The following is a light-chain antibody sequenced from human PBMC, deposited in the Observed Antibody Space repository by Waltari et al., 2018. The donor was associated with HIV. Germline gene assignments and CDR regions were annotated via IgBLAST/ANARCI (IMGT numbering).Light chain of an antibody. CDR3: QQYYSTPYT. J-gene: IGKJ2*01. CDR1: QNLLYTSNNRNY. Sequence: DIVMTQSPDSLAVSLGERATINCMSSQNLLYTSNNRNYLAWYQKKPGQPPKLLIYWASTRNSGVPDRFSGNGSATDFSLTISSLQAEDVAVYYCQQYYSTPYTFGQGTKLDIK. V-gene: IGKV4-1*01. CDR2: WAS.